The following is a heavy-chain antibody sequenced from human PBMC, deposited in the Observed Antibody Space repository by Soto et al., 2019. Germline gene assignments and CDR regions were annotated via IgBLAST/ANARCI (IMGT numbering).Heavy chain of an antibody. Sequence: VGSLRLSCAASGFTFSSYWMSWVRQAPGKGLEWVANIKQDGSEKYYVDSVKGRFTISRDNAKNSLYLQMNSLRAEDTAVYYCARDWGNYYGSGTLSDYWGQGTLVTVSS. V-gene: IGHV3-7*01. J-gene: IGHJ4*02. CDR2: IKQDGSEK. CDR1: GFTFSSYW. CDR3: ARDWGNYYGSGTLSDY. D-gene: IGHD3-10*01.